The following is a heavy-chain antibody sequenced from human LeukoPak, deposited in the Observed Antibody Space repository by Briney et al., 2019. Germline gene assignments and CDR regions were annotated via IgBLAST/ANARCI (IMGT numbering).Heavy chain of an antibody. J-gene: IGHJ4*01. CDR3: ARHRDYYDT. V-gene: IGHV4-59*08. CDR1: GASINNNF. D-gene: IGHD3-22*01. CDR2: IYSSGSA. Sequence: SETLSLTCTVSGASINNNFWTWIRQPPGKGLEWIGYIYSSGSANYNPSLKSRVIISGDTSKNQISLNLASVTAADTAVYFCARHRDYYDTWGHGTLVTVSS.